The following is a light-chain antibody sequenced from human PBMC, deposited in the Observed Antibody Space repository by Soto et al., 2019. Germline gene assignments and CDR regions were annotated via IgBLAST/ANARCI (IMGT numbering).Light chain of an antibody. Sequence: SYELTQPPSVSVAPGQTARITCGGNTIGSKSVHWYQQKPGQAPVLVVYDDRDRPSGIPERLSGSKPGNTATLTISRVEAGDEADYYCQVWDTSTDHRWVFGGGTKVTVL. J-gene: IGLJ3*02. V-gene: IGLV3-21*02. CDR1: TIGSKS. CDR3: QVWDTSTDHRWV. CDR2: DDR.